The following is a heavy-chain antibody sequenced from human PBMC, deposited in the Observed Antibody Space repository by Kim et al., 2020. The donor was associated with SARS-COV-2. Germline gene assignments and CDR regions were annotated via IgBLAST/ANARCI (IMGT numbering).Heavy chain of an antibody. CDR1: GYRFASYW. CDR2: IDPSDSYS. V-gene: IGHV5-10-1*01. D-gene: IGHD4-17*01. Sequence: GESLKISCKGSGYRFASYWISWVRQMPGKGLEWMGKIDPSDSYSNYSPSFQGHVTISPDTSISTVYLQWSSLKASDTAIYYCARPLYGSDLIFDYWGQGT. CDR3: ARPLYGSDLIFDY. J-gene: IGHJ4*02.